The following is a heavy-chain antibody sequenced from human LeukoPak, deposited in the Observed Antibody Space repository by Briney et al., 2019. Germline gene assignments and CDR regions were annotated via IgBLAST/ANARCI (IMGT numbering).Heavy chain of an antibody. V-gene: IGHV3-23*01. Sequence: GGSLRLSCAASGFTFSSYAMSWVRQAPGKGLEWVSAVSGSGGSTYYADSVKGRFTISRDNSKNTLYLQMNSLRAEDTAVYYCVVWGSYRNLDYWGQGTLVTVSS. CDR2: VSGSGGST. CDR1: GFTFSSYA. J-gene: IGHJ4*02. CDR3: VVWGSYRNLDY. D-gene: IGHD3-16*02.